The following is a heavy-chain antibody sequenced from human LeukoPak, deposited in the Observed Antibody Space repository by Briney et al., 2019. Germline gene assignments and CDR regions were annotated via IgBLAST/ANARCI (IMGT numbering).Heavy chain of an antibody. J-gene: IGHJ5*02. CDR2: IYPGDSDT. CDR1: GYTFTSYW. V-gene: IGHV5-51*01. CDR3: ARSGGYCSSTSCYNWFDP. Sequence: GESLKISCQGSGYTFTSYWIAWVRQMPGKGLEWMGIIYPGDSDTRHSPSFQGQVTISVDKSISTAYLQWSSLKASDTAMYYCARSGGYCSSTSCYNWFDPWGQGTLVTVSS. D-gene: IGHD2-2*01.